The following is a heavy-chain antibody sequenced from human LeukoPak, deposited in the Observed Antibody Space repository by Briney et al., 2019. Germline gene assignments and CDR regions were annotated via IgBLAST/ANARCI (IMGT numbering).Heavy chain of an antibody. Sequence: PGGSLRLSCAASGSSFDDYTMHWVRQAPGKGLEWVSLISWDGGYTFYADSVKGRFTISRDNSKSSLYMQMNSLRTEDTALYYCAKGGDTSGYYPDYWGQGTLVTVSS. CDR3: AKGGDTSGYYPDY. CDR2: ISWDGGYT. CDR1: GSSFDDYT. V-gene: IGHV3-43*01. J-gene: IGHJ4*02. D-gene: IGHD3-22*01.